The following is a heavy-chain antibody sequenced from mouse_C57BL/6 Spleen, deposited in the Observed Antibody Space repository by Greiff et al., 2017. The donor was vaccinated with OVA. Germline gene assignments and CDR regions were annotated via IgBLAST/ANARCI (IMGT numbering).Heavy chain of an antibody. D-gene: IGHD1-1*01. V-gene: IGHV1-4*01. Sequence: QVQLQQSGAELARPGASVKMSCKASGYTFTSYTMHWVKQRPGQGLEWIGYINPSSGYTKYNQKFKDKATLTADKSSSTAYMQLSSLTSEDSAVYYCARSDYYGSSPENVWDTATTDTAPS. CDR3: ARSDYYGSSPENV. CDR1: GYTFTSYT. CDR2: INPSSGYT. J-gene: IGHJ1*02.